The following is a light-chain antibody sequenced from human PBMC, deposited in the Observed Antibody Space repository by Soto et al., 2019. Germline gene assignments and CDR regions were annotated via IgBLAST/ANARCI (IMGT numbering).Light chain of an antibody. V-gene: IGLV2-14*01. CDR1: GSDLGGYNY. Sequence: QSVLTQPASVSGSPGQSITISCTGTGSDLGGYNYVAWYQQHPGKAPKLIIYEVSYRPSGVSNRFSGSKSGNTASLTISGLQAEDEADYYCSSFTYSTTLVVFGGGTKLTVL. CDR3: SSFTYSTTLVV. CDR2: EVS. J-gene: IGLJ2*01.